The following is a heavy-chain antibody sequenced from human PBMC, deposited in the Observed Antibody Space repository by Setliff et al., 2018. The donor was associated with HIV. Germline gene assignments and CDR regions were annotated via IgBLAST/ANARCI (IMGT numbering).Heavy chain of an antibody. CDR3: ARQGAVTGHRLDS. J-gene: IGHJ4*02. D-gene: IGHD6-19*01. V-gene: IGHV4-39*01. Sequence: SETLSLTCSVSGASISSGGYYWSWIRPHPGKGMEWIGCIYYSGSTYYNPSLKSRVTISVDTSKNQFSLKLSSVTAADTAIDYCARQGAVTGHRLDSRGPGALVTVSS. CDR1: GASISSGGYY. CDR2: IYYSGST.